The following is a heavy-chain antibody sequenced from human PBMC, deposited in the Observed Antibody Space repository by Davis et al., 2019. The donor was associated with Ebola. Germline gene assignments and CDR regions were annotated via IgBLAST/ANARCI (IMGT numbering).Heavy chain of an antibody. CDR3: ARGDIVVVGVFDP. CDR1: GGSISSSNW. CDR2: IYHSGST. D-gene: IGHD2-2*01. J-gene: IGHJ5*02. V-gene: IGHV4-4*02. Sequence: SETLSLTCAVSGGSISSSNWWSWVRQPPGKGLEWIGEIYHSGSTNYNPSLKSRVTISVDTSKNQFSLKLSSVTAADTAVYYCARGDIVVVGVFDPWGQGTLVTVSS.